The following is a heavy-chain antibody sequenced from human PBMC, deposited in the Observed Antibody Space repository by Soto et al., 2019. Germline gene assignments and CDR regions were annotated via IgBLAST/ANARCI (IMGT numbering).Heavy chain of an antibody. Sequence: SETLSLTCAVYGGSFSGYYWSWIRQPPGKGLEWIGEINHSGSTNYNPSLKSRVTISVDTSKNQFSLKLSSVTAADTAVYYCARGVVSGNWFDPWGQGTLVTVSS. D-gene: IGHD3-10*01. CDR1: GGSFSGYY. CDR3: ARGVVSGNWFDP. V-gene: IGHV4-34*01. CDR2: INHSGST. J-gene: IGHJ5*02.